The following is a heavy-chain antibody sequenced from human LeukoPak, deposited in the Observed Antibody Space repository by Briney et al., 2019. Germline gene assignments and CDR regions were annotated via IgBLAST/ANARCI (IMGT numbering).Heavy chain of an antibody. J-gene: IGHJ4*02. D-gene: IGHD1-14*01. CDR3: ATGAGDFDH. Sequence: EWLGHIYQNETTNYNPSLKSRVTISVDTSKNQFSLKLSSVTAADTAVYCCATGAGDFDHWGQGILVTVSS. CDR2: IYQNETT. V-gene: IGHV4-4*01.